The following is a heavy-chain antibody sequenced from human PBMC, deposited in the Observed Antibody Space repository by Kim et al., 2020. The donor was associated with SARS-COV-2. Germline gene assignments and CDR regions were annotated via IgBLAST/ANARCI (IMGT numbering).Heavy chain of an antibody. CDR2: MYYSGST. CDR3: AGVGGWRNSVDY. V-gene: IGHV4-59*01. J-gene: IGHJ4*02. D-gene: IGHD6-19*01. CDR1: GGSISNYY. Sequence: SETLSLTCTVSGGSISNYYWSWIRQPPGKGLEWIGYMYYSGSTNYNPSLKSRVTISVDTSKNQFSLKLSSVTAADTAVYYCAGVGGWRNSVDYWGQGTLVTVSS.